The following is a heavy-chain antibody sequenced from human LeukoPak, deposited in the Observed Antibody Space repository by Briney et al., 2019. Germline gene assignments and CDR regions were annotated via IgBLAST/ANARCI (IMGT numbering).Heavy chain of an antibody. J-gene: IGHJ4*02. CDR2: IYYGGNT. V-gene: IGHV4-39*01. CDR1: GGSISSSSYY. Sequence: KASETLSLTCTVSGGSISSSSYYSGWIRQPPGKGLEWIGSIYYGGNTCYNPSLKSRVTISVDTSKNQSSLKLGSVTAADTAMYYCATPLMTKANYWGQGMLVTVSS. CDR3: ATPLMTKANY. D-gene: IGHD4-11*01.